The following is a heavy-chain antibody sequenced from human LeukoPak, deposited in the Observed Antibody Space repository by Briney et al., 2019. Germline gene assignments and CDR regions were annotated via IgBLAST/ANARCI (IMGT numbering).Heavy chain of an antibody. CDR2: INPCGGST. V-gene: IGHV1-46*04. Sequence: ASVTVSLKASGYTFSRYYIHWVRQAPGQGRAGVGIINPCGGSTSYIQKLQGRVTVTRDTSTSTVYMELSSLRSEDTAVYYCTTDSLPGPLWFGPRYYYLDVWGKGTTVTVSS. CDR3: TTDSLPGPLWFGPRYYYLDV. CDR1: GYTFSRYY. D-gene: IGHD3-10*01. J-gene: IGHJ6*03.